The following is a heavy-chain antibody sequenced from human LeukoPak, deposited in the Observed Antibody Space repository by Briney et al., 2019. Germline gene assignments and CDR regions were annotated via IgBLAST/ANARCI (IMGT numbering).Heavy chain of an antibody. D-gene: IGHD6-19*01. CDR1: GYTFTGYY. CDR2: INPNSGGT. V-gene: IGHV1-2*02. Sequence: ASVKVSCKASGYTFTGYYMHWVRQAPGQGLEWMGWINPNSGGTNYAQKFQGRVTMTRDTSISTAYMELSRLRSDDTAVYYCARVYVPGIAVADSPPGVWGQGTMVTVSS. CDR3: ARVYVPGIAVADSPPGV. J-gene: IGHJ3*01.